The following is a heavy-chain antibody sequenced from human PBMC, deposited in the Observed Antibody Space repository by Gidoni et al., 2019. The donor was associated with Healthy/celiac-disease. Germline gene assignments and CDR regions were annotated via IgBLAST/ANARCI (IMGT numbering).Heavy chain of an antibody. CDR3: AKLGMDYGDYEGFDY. CDR1: GFTFSSYG. CDR2: IRYDGSNK. D-gene: IGHD4-17*01. J-gene: IGHJ4*02. V-gene: IGHV3-30*02. Sequence: QVQLVESGGGVVQPGGSLRLSCAASGFTFSSYGMHWVRQAPGKGLEWVAFIRYDGSNKYYADSVKGRFTISRDNSKNTLYLQMNSLRAEDTAVYYCAKLGMDYGDYEGFDYWGQGTLVTVSS.